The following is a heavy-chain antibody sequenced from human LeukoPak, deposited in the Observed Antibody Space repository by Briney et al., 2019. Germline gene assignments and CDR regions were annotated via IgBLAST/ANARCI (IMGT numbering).Heavy chain of an antibody. V-gene: IGHV4-59*10. CDR3: ARSFLEWNDWFDP. D-gene: IGHD3-3*01. CDR2: IYTSGTT. CDR1: GGSFSGYY. J-gene: IGHJ5*02. Sequence: SETLSLTCAVYGGSFSGYYWSWIRQPPGKGLEWIGRIYTSGTTNYNPSLKSRVTMSVDTSKNQFSLKLSSVTAADTTVYYCARSFLEWNDWFDPWGQGTLVTVSS.